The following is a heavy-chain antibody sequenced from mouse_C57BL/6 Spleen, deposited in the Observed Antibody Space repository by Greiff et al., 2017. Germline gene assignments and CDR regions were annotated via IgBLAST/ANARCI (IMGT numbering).Heavy chain of an antibody. V-gene: IGHV1-15*01. CDR1: GYTFTDYE. J-gene: IGHJ1*03. CDR2: IDPETGGT. D-gene: IGHD2-5*01. Sequence: VQLQQSGAELVRPGASVTLSCKASGYTFTDYEMHWVKQTPVHGLEWIGAIDPETGGTAYNQKFKGKAILTADKSSSTAYMELRSLTSEDSAVYYCMKSNYVRYFDVWGTGTTVTVSS. CDR3: MKSNYVRYFDV.